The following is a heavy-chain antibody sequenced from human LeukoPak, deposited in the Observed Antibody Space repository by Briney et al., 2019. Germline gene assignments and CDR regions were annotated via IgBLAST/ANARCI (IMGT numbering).Heavy chain of an antibody. CDR3: AKATTELYCSSTSCYSRKSAYYYFDY. CDR2: ISWNSGSI. J-gene: IGHJ4*02. CDR1: GFTFDDYA. D-gene: IGHD2-2*01. Sequence: PGRSLRLSCAASGFTFDDYAMHWVRQAPGKGLGWVSGISWNSGSIGYADSVKGRFTISRDNAKNSLYLQMNSLRAEDTALYYCAKATTELYCSSTSCYSRKSAYYYFDYWGQGTLVTVSS. V-gene: IGHV3-9*01.